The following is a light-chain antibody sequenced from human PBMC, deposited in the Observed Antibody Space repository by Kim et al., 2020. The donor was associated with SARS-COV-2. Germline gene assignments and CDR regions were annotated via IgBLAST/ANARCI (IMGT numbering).Light chain of an antibody. CDR3: QQSYGSLWT. CDR2: GES. V-gene: IGKV1-39*01. CDR1: QNIRTS. Sequence: ASVGDRVTITCRPSQNIRTSLNWYQQRPGKAPKLLIYGESNLEAGVPPRFSGTASGTEFTLTISSLQPEDFATYYCQQSYGSLWTFGQGTKVDIK. J-gene: IGKJ1*01.